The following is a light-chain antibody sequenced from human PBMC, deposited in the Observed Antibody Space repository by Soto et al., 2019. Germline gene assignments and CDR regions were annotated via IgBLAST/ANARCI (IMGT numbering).Light chain of an antibody. V-gene: IGKV1-5*03. CDR2: KAS. Sequence: DIPMTQSPSTLSASVGDRVTITCRASQSVSGWLAWFQQKPGRAPKLLIYKASSLESGVPSRFSGSGFGTEFTLTINSLQPDDFATYYCQQYNSYWTFDQGTKVEMK. J-gene: IGKJ1*01. CDR3: QQYNSYWT. CDR1: QSVSGW.